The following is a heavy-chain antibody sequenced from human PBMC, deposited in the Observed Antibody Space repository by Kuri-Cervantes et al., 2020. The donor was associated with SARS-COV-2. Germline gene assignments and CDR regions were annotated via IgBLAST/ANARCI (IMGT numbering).Heavy chain of an antibody. D-gene: IGHD3-22*01. CDR3: ARDVFPAYYYDSSGPTPGMW. CDR2: INPSGGST. J-gene: IGHJ4*02. V-gene: IGHV1-46*01. CDR1: GYTFTSYY. Sequence: ASVKVSCKASGYTFTSYYMHWVRQAPGQGLEWMGIINPSGGSTSYAQKFLGRVTMTRDTSTSTVYMELSSLRSEDTAMYYCARDVFPAYYYDSSGPTPGMWWGQGTLVTVSS.